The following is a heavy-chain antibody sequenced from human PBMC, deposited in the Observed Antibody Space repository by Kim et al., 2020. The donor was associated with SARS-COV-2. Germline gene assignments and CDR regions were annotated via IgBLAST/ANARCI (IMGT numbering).Heavy chain of an antibody. Sequence: GGDLRLSCVVSGFTFSDYYMSWVRQAPGKGLEWVGYISTTRDYTDYADAVKGRCTVSTHNAHNSLDLQMNTTTVAEESAYEGAKQDAYDRWCGYYHYWG. D-gene: IGHD3-3*01. J-gene: IGHJ4*01. V-gene: IGHV3-11*03. CDR2: ISTTRDYT. CDR3: AKQDAYDRWCGYYHY. CDR1: GFTFSDYY.